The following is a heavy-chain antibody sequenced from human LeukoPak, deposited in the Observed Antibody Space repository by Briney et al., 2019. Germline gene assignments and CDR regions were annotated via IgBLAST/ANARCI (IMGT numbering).Heavy chain of an antibody. J-gene: IGHJ3*02. CDR3: ARPALQLERLQGAFDI. D-gene: IGHD1-1*01. V-gene: IGHV1-69*13. Sequence: GASVKVSCKASGYTFTGYYMHWVRQAPGQGLEWMGGIIPIFGTANYAQKFQGRVTITADESTSTAYMELSSLRSEDTAVYYCARPALQLERLQGAFDIWGQGTMVTVSS. CDR2: IIPIFGTA. CDR1: GYTFTGYY.